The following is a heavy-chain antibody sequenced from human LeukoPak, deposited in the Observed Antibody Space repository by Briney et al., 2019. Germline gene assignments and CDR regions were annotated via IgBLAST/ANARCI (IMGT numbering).Heavy chain of an antibody. CDR3: ARDGKATNDY. CDR1: GFTVSGNY. Sequence: GGSLRLSCAVSGFTVSGNYMTWVRQAPGKGLEWVSVVYSGGATYYADSVKGRFTISRDNSKNTLYLQMGSLRAEDMAVYYCARDGKATNDYWGQGTLVTVSS. V-gene: IGHV3-66*01. J-gene: IGHJ4*02. D-gene: IGHD5-24*01. CDR2: VYSGGAT.